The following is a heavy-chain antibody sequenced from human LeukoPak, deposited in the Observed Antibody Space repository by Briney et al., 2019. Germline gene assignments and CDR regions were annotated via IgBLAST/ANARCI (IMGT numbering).Heavy chain of an antibody. J-gene: IGHJ4*02. D-gene: IGHD4-17*01. V-gene: IGHV4-39*01. CDR3: ARQGGDNGYYYFDF. CDR1: GGPIRSSHYY. Sequence: PSETLSLTCSVSGGPIRSSHYYWGWIRQPPAQGLEWIASVYYSGSTYYTPSLRSRVTISIDTSKNQFSLKLTSVTAADTAVFYCARQGGDNGYYYFDFWGQGTLVTVSS. CDR2: VYYSGST.